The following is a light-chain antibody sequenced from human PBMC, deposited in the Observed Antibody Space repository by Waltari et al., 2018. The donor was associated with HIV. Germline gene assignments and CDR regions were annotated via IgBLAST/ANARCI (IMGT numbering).Light chain of an antibody. Sequence: ITISCTGTSSDVGSYNVVSWYQQHPGKAPKLMIYEVTKRPSGVSNRFSGSKSGNTASLTISGLQAEDEADYYCCSYAGRSTHVFGTGTKVTVL. CDR1: SSDVGSYNV. J-gene: IGLJ1*01. V-gene: IGLV2-23*02. CDR2: EVT. CDR3: CSYAGRSTHV.